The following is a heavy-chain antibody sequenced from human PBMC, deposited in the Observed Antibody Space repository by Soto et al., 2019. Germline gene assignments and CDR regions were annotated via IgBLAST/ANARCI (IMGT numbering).Heavy chain of an antibody. D-gene: IGHD3-16*01. J-gene: IGHJ4*02. CDR1: GFTFSIHA. Sequence: EVQLVESGGGLVQPGGSLRLSCEVSGFTFSIHAMNWGRQAPGKGLEWVAYIHGTRSIIYYADSVKGRFTISRDNAKNSLFLQMDSLRDEDTAVYYCARDVQNADYDYWGQGTLVTVSS. V-gene: IGHV3-48*02. CDR2: IHGTRSII. CDR3: ARDVQNADYDY.